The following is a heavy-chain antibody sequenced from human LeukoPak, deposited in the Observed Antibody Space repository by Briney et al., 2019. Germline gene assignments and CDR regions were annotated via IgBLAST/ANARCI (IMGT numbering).Heavy chain of an antibody. D-gene: IGHD2-2*01. J-gene: IGHJ5*02. V-gene: IGHV4-59*01. CDR1: GGSISSYY. CDR3: ARASPSVVVPAANRFDP. Sequence: SETLSLTCTVSGGSISSYYWSWIRQPPGKGLEWIGYIYYSGSTNYNPSLKSRVTISVDTSKNQFSLKLSSVTAADTAVYYCARASPSVVVPAANRFDPWGQGTLVTVSS. CDR2: IYYSGST.